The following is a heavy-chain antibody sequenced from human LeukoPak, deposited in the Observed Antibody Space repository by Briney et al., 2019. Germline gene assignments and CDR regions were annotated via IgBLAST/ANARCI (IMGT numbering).Heavy chain of an antibody. V-gene: IGHV3-9*01. CDR3: AKAATVTPWYYYGMDV. CDR1: GFTFDDYA. CDR2: ISWNSGSI. J-gene: IGHJ6*02. Sequence: GRSLRLSCAASGFTFDDYAMHWVRQAPGKGLEWVSGISWNSGSIGYADSVKGRFTISRDNAKNSLYLQMNSLRAEDTALYYCAKAATVTPWYYYGMDVWGPGTTVTVSS. D-gene: IGHD4-17*01.